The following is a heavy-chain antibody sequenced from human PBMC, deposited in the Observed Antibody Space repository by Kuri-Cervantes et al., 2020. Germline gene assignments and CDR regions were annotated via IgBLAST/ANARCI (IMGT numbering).Heavy chain of an antibody. D-gene: IGHD3-22*01. CDR1: GFTSADYA. J-gene: IGHJ3*02. Sequence: GGSLRLSCAASGFTSADYAMHWVRQTPGKGLEWVSGISWNSGSIGYADSVKGRFTMSRDNAKNSLYLQMNSLRPEDTALYYCAKQKSGISGYYPDAFDMWGQGTMVTVSS. CDR3: AKQKSGISGYYPDAFDM. CDR2: ISWNSGSI. V-gene: IGHV3-9*02.